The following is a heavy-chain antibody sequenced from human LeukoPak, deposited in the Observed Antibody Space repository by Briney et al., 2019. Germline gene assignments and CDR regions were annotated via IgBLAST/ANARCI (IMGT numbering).Heavy chain of an antibody. D-gene: IGHD4-17*01. CDR1: GFSLSTSGMC. V-gene: IGHV2-70*11. CDR3: ARSRMTTVTTQSTYYYYGMDV. CDR2: IDWDDDK. Sequence: SGPTLVNPTQTLTLTCTFSGFSLSTSGMCVSWIRQPPGKALEWLARIDWDDDKYYSTSLKTRLTISKDTSKNQVVLTMTNMDPVDTATYYCARSRMTTVTTQSTYYYYGMDVWGQGTTVTVSS. J-gene: IGHJ6*02.